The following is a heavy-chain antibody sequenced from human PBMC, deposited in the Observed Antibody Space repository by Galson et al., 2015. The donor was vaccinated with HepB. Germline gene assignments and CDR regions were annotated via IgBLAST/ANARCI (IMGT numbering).Heavy chain of an antibody. CDR3: VKEDILSGFSVGSFPV. D-gene: IGHD3-9*01. CDR1: GFNFNYYA. J-gene: IGHJ3*01. CDR2: ITNDGVGT. Sequence: SLRLSCAASGFNFNYYAMHWVRQAPGRGIEYISGITNDGVGTNYADSVNGRFTISRDNARKSLNLQVTSLRPEDTALYYWVKEDILSGFSVGSFPVWGQGTMGTVPS. V-gene: IGHV3-64D*06.